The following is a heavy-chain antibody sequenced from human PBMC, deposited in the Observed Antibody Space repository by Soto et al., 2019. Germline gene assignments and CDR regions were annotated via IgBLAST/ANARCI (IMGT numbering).Heavy chain of an antibody. Sequence: PWGSLRLSCAASGFTFSSYAMSWVRQAPGKGLEWVSAISGSGGSTYYADSVKGRFTISRDNSKNTLYLQMNSLRAEDTAVYYSAKIREVSAGGLGYWFDPWGQGTLVTVSS. J-gene: IGHJ5*02. D-gene: IGHD2-8*02. CDR2: ISGSGGST. CDR1: GFTFSSYA. CDR3: AKIREVSAGGLGYWFDP. V-gene: IGHV3-23*01.